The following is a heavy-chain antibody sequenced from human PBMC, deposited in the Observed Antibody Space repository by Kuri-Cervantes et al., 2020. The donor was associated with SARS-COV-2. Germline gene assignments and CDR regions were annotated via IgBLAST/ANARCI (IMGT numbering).Heavy chain of an antibody. CDR2: IYYSGST. J-gene: IGHJ3*02. D-gene: IGHD1-26*01. CDR1: GFSISSDYY. CDR3: ARVTVGATWLGDAFDI. V-gene: IGHV4-30-4*08. Sequence: SQTLSLTCAVSGFSISSDYYWSWIRQPPGKGLEWIGYIYYSGSTYYNPSLKSRVTISVDTSKNQFSLKLSSVTAADTAVYYCARVTVGATWLGDAFDIWGQGTMVTVSS.